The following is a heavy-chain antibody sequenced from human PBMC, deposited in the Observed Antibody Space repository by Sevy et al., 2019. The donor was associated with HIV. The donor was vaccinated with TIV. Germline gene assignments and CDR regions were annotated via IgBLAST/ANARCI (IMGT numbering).Heavy chain of an antibody. CDR2: ISWDGGST. V-gene: IGHV3-43*01. J-gene: IGHJ4*02. CDR3: AKGVMITFGGVIVPPDY. CDR1: GFTFDDYT. D-gene: IGHD3-16*02. Sequence: GGYLRLSCAASGFTFDDYTMHWVRQAPGKGLEWVSLISWDGGSTYYADSVKGRFTISRDNSKNSLYLQMNSLRTEDTALYYCAKGVMITFGGVIVPPDYWGQGTLVTVSS.